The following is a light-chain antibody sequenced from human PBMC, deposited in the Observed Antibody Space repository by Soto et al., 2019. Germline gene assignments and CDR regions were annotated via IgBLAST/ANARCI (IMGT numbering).Light chain of an antibody. CDR3: QQYNTYPCT. V-gene: IGKV1-5*03. J-gene: IGKJ1*01. Sequence: DIQMTQSHSTLSASVGDRVTITCRASQSISSWLAWYQQKPGKAPKLLIYKASSLQSGVPSRFSGSGSGTEFTLTISSLQPDDFATYYCQQYNTYPCTFGQGTQVEIK. CDR1: QSISSW. CDR2: KAS.